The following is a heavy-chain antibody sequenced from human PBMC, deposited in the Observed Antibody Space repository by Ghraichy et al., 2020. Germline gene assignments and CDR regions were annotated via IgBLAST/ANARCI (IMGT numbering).Heavy chain of an antibody. CDR1: GGSFSGYY. CDR3: ARDDYGDYGLDY. D-gene: IGHD4-17*01. V-gene: IGHV4-34*01. Sequence: SETLSLTCAVYGGSFSGYYWSWIRQPPGKGLEWIGEINHSGSTNYNPSLKSRVTISVDTSKNQFSLKLSSVTAADTAVYYCARDDYGDYGLDYWVQGTLVTVSS. J-gene: IGHJ4*02. CDR2: INHSGST.